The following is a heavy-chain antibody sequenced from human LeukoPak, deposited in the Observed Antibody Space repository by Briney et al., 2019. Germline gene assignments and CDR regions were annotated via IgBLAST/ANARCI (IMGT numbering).Heavy chain of an antibody. Sequence: SVKVSCKASGGTFSSYAITWARQAPGQGLEWMGRILPIFDMANYAQKFQGRVTITADKSTRTAYMELSSLRSDDTAVYYCARDGGWLQTQNHYYYHGMDVWGQGTTVTVSS. J-gene: IGHJ6*02. CDR2: ILPIFDMA. D-gene: IGHD5-24*01. CDR3: ARDGGWLQTQNHYYYHGMDV. V-gene: IGHV1-69*04. CDR1: GGTFSSYA.